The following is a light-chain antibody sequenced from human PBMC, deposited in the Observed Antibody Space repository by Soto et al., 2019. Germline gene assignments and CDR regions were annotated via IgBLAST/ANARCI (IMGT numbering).Light chain of an antibody. CDR2: GAS. CDR3: QQSYSTPWT. J-gene: IGKJ1*01. V-gene: IGKV3-20*01. CDR1: QSVTSNY. Sequence: EIVLTQSPGTLSLSPGDRATLSCRASQSVTSNYLAWYQQRPGQAPRLLIYGASSRATGIPDRFSGSGSGTDFTLTISRLQPEDFATYYCQQSYSTPWTFGQGTKVDI.